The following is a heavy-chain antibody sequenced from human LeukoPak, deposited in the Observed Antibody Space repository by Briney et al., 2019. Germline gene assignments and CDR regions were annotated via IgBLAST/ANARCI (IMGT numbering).Heavy chain of an antibody. V-gene: IGHV4-34*01. D-gene: IGHD5-12*01. CDR2: INHSGST. CDR3: ARLSVATWLGNWFDP. Sequence: SETLSLTCAVYGGSFSGYYWSWIRQPPGKGLEWVGEINHSGSTNYNPPLKSRVTISVDTSKTQFSLKLSPVTAADTAVYYCARLSVATWLGNWFDPWGQGTLVTVSS. J-gene: IGHJ5*02. CDR1: GGSFSGYY.